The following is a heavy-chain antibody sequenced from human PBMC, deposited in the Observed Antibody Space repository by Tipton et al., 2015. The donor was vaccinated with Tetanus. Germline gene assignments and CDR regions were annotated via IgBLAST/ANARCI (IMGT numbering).Heavy chain of an antibody. CDR3: ARDRGDYIYYGMDV. D-gene: IGHD3-22*01. CDR1: GYTFTGYY. Sequence: QLVQSGAEMKKPGAPVKVSCKASGYTFTGYYIYWVRQAPGQGLEWMGWIDPNSGGTVYAQKFQGRVTMTRDTSISTAYMELRSLRSDDTAVFYCARDRGDYIYYGMDVWGPGPTVTVS. V-gene: IGHV1-2*02. J-gene: IGHJ6*02. CDR2: IDPNSGGT.